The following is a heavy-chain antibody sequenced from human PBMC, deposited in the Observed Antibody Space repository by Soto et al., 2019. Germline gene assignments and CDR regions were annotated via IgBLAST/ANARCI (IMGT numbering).Heavy chain of an antibody. Sequence: SETLSLTCTVSGGSINSYYWSWIRQPPGRGLEWIGYIYYSGSTNYNPSLKSRVTISVDTSKNQFSLKLRSVTAADTAVYYCARHGYSSAWPGVYYFDYWGQGTLVTVSS. CDR2: IYYSGST. CDR3: ARHGYSSAWPGVYYFDY. CDR1: GGSINSYY. V-gene: IGHV4-59*08. D-gene: IGHD6-19*01. J-gene: IGHJ4*02.